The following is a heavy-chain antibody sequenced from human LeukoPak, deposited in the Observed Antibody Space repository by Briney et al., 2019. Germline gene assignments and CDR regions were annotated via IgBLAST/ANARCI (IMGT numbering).Heavy chain of an antibody. CDR3: ARGPKTRYTFGY. V-gene: IGHV1-69*04. Sequence: SVKVSCKASGGTFSSYAISWVRQAPGQGLEWMGRIIPILGIANYAQKFQGRVTITADKSTSTAYMELSSLRSEDTAVYYCARGPKTRYTFGYWGQGTLVTVSS. CDR1: GGTFSSYA. CDR2: IIPILGIA. D-gene: IGHD5-18*01. J-gene: IGHJ4*02.